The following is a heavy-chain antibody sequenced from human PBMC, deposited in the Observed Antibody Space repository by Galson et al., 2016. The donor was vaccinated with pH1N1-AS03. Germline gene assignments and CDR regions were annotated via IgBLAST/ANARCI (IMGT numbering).Heavy chain of an antibody. Sequence: ETLSLTCTVSGASVISGSYYWSWIRQPPGERLEWIGYISYSGSTNYNPPLKSRVTISVDTSNNQFSLRLSSVTAADTAVYFCSSTPYYPFWSGYTPLDFWGQGTLVTVSS. D-gene: IGHD3-3*02. CDR3: SSTPYYPFWSGYTPLDF. CDR2: ISYSGST. J-gene: IGHJ4*02. V-gene: IGHV4-61*01. CDR1: GASVISGSYY.